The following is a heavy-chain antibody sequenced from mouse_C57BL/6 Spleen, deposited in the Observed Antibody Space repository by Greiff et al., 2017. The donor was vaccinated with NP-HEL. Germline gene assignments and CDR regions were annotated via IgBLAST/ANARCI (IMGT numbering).Heavy chain of an antibody. V-gene: IGHV1-22*01. CDR1: GYTFTDYN. CDR2: INPNNGGT. D-gene: IGHD2-3*01. Sequence: EVQLQQSGPELVKPGASVKMSCKASGYTFTDYNMHWVKQSPGKSLEWIGYINPNNGGTSYNQKFKGKATLTVNNASSTAYMELRSLTSEDSAVYYCARGGYYVIGFAYWGQGTLVTVSA. J-gene: IGHJ3*01. CDR3: ARGGYYVIGFAY.